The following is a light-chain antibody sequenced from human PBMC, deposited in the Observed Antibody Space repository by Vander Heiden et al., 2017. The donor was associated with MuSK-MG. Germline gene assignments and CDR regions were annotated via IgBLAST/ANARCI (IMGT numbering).Light chain of an antibody. CDR2: DAS. V-gene: IGKV1-13*02. CDR3: QQVNSSPIT. J-gene: IGKJ4*01. CDR1: QGISSA. Sequence: AIQLTQSPSSLSASVGDRVTITCRASQGISSALAWYQQKPGKAPKLLIYDASSLKSGVPSRFSGSGSGTDFTLTISSLQPEDFATYYCQQVNSSPITFGGGTKVEIK.